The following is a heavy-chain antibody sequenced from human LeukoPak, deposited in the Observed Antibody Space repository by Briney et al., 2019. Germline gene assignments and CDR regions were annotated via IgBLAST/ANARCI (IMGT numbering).Heavy chain of an antibody. CDR2: INPTGDST. Sequence: ASVKVSCKASGYGFSSYYMHWVRQAPGQGLEWVGLINPTGDSTNYAQNFRGRVTMTRDTSTSTVYMDLSSLRSEDTAVYYCAREASGGYFDYWGQGTLVTVSS. D-gene: IGHD4-23*01. CDR1: GYGFSSYY. J-gene: IGHJ4*02. CDR3: AREASGGYFDY. V-gene: IGHV1-46*01.